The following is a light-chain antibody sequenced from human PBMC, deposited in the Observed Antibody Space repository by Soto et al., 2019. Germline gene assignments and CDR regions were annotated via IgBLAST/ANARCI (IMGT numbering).Light chain of an antibody. CDR3: CSNAVGSTYV. J-gene: IGLJ1*01. V-gene: IGLV2-23*01. CDR2: EAY. CDR1: SSDVGSHKL. Sequence: QSALTQPASVSGSPGQSITISYTGTSSDVGSHKLVSWYQQYPGNAPKLIIFEAYKRPSGVSNRFSGSKSGSTASLTISGLQAEDEADYYCCSNAVGSTYVFGTGTKVTVL.